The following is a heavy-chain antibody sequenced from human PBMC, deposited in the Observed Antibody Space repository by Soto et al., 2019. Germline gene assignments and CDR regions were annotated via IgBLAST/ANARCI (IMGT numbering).Heavy chain of an antibody. Sequence: SETLSLTCTVSGGSISSSSYYWGWIRQPPGKGLEWIGSIYYSGSTYYNPSLKSRVTISVVTSKNQFSLKLSSVTAADTAVYYCARLRSAAMRWFDPWGQGTLVTVSS. CDR1: GGSISSSSYY. D-gene: IGHD2-2*01. J-gene: IGHJ5*02. CDR2: IYYSGST. CDR3: ARLRSAAMRWFDP. V-gene: IGHV4-39*01.